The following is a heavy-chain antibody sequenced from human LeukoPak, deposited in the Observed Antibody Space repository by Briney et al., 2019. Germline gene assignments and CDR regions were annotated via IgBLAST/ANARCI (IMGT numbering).Heavy chain of an antibody. Sequence: GGSLRLSCAVSGITLSNYGMSWVRQAPGKGLEWVAGISDSGGRTNYADSVKGRFTISRDNPKNTLYLQMNSLRAEDTAVYFCAKRGVVIRVILVGFHKEAYYFDSGGQGALVTVSS. D-gene: IGHD3-22*01. CDR2: ISDSGGRT. CDR1: GITLSNYG. J-gene: IGHJ4*02. V-gene: IGHV3-23*01. CDR3: AKRGVVIRVILVGFHKEAYYFDS.